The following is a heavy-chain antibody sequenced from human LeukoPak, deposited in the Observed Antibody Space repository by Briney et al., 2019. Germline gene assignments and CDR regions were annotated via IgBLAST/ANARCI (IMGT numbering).Heavy chain of an antibody. V-gene: IGHV3-7*01. CDR3: ARGYYDYVWGSYRYPDAFDI. CDR1: GFTFSSYA. CDR2: IKQDGSEK. Sequence: PGGSLRLSCAASGFTFSSYAMSWVRQAPGKGLEWVANIKQDGSEKYYVDSVKGRFTISRDNAKNSLYLQMNSLRAEDTAVYYCARGYYDYVWGSYRYPDAFDIWGQGTMVTVSS. J-gene: IGHJ3*02. D-gene: IGHD3-16*02.